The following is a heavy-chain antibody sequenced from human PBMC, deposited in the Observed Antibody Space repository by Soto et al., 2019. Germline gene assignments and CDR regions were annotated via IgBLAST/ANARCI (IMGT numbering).Heavy chain of an antibody. Sequence: QVQLVQSGAEVKKPGASVKVSCKASGYTFTSYAMHWVRQAPGQRLEWMGWINAGNGNTKYSQKFQGRVTITRDTTASTDYMELSSLRSEDTAVYCCASSLFPQWLVVGYWGQGTLVTVSS. CDR3: ASSLFPQWLVVGY. V-gene: IGHV1-3*01. CDR1: GYTFTSYA. CDR2: INAGNGNT. J-gene: IGHJ4*02. D-gene: IGHD6-19*01.